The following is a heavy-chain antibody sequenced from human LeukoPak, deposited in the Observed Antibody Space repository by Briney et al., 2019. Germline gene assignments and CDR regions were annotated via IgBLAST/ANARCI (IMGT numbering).Heavy chain of an antibody. CDR3: ARGPRIYCSSTSCLDY. V-gene: IGHV4-34*01. Sequence: SETLSLTCAVYVGSFSGYYWSWIRQPPGKGLEWIGEINHSGSTNYNPSLKSRVTISVHTSKNQFSLKLSSVTAADTAVYYCARGPRIYCSSTSCLDYWGQGTLVTVSS. D-gene: IGHD2-2*01. CDR2: INHSGST. J-gene: IGHJ4*02. CDR1: VGSFSGYY.